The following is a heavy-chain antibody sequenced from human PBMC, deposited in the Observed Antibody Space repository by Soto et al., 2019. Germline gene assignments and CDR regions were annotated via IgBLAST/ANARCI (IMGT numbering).Heavy chain of an antibody. Sequence: PSETLSLTCAVYGGSFSVYYWSWIRHPPGKGLEWIGEINHSGSTNYNPSLKSRVTISVDTSKNQFSLKLSSVTAADTAVYYCARGGTVRYYYYYYGMDVWGQGTTVTVSS. J-gene: IGHJ6*02. CDR2: INHSGST. CDR1: GGSFSVYY. V-gene: IGHV4-34*01. D-gene: IGHD4-17*01. CDR3: ARGGTVRYYYYYYGMDV.